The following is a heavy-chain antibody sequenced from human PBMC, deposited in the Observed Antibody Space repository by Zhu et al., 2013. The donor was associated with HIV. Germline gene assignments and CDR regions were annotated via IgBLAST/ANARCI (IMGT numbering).Heavy chain of an antibody. CDR2: ISYDGSNK. J-gene: IGHJ6*03. Sequence: VQLVESGGGVVQPGRSLRLSCAASGFTFSSYGMHWVRQAPGKGLEWVAVISYDGSNKYYADSVKGRFTISRDNSKNTLYLQMNSLRAEDTAVYYCAKNSVVVPAAKLGTSGYQNYYYYYMDVWGKGTTVTVSS. CDR1: GFTFSSYG. D-gene: IGHD2-2*01. CDR3: AKNSVVVPAAKLGTSGYQNYYYYYMDV. V-gene: IGHV3-30*18.